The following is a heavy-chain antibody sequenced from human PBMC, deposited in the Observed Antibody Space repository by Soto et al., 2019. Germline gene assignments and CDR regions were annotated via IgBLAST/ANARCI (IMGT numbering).Heavy chain of an antibody. CDR1: GFTFSSYG. V-gene: IGHV3-30*18. Sequence: PGGSLRLSCAASGFTFSSYGMHWVRQAPGKGLEWVAVISSDERNKYYGDSVKGRFTISRDNSKNTLYLHMNSLRIEDTAVYYCAKDQNVLRFLEWLTALDYWGQGTLVTVSS. D-gene: IGHD3-3*01. CDR2: ISSDERNK. CDR3: AKDQNVLRFLEWLTALDY. J-gene: IGHJ4*02.